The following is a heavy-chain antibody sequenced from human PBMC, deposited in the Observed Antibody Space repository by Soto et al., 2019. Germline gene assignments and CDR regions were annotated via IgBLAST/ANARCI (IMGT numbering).Heavy chain of an antibody. D-gene: IGHD2-2*01. J-gene: IGHJ4*02. CDR3: ARGEYPIVLVPAALGY. V-gene: IGHV3-74*01. CDR1: GFTFGSYW. CDR2: INSDGSST. Sequence: GGSLRLSCAASGFTFGSYWMHWVRQAPGKGLVWVSRINSDGSSTSYADSVKGRFTISRDNAKNTLYLQMNSLRAEDTAVYYCARGEYPIVLVPAALGYWGQGTLVTVSS.